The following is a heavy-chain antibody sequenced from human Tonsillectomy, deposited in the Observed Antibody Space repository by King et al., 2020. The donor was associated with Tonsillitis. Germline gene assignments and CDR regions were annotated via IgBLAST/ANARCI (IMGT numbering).Heavy chain of an antibody. D-gene: IGHD3-16*02. CDR3: ARDDYDYVWGSYRMNY. CDR2: ISYDGSNK. J-gene: IGHJ4*02. Sequence: HVQLVESGGGVVQPGRSLRLSCAASGFTFSSYAMHWVRQAPGKGLEWVAVISYDGSNKYYADSVKGRFTISRDNSKNTLYLQMNSLRAEDTAVYYCARDDYDYVWGSYRMNYWDQGTLVTVSS. V-gene: IGHV3-30*04. CDR1: GFTFSSYA.